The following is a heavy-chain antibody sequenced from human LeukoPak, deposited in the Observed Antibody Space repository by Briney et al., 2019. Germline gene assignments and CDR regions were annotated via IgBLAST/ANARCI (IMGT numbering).Heavy chain of an antibody. V-gene: IGHV1-18*01. CDR2: ISAYNGNT. CDR1: GYTFTSYG. D-gene: IGHD3-10*01. Sequence: ASVKVSCKASGYTFTSYGISWVRQAPGQGLEWMGWISAYNGNTNYAQKLQGRVTMTTDTSTSTAYMELRSLRSDDTAVYYCAKDLPMVRGVSALDYWGQGTLVTVSS. CDR3: AKDLPMVRGVSALDY. J-gene: IGHJ4*02.